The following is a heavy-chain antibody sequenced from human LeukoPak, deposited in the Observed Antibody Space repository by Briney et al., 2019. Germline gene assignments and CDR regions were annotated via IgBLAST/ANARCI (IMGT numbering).Heavy chain of an antibody. V-gene: IGHV3-21*04. Sequence: PGGSLRLSCAASGFTFSSYSMNWVRQAPGKGLEWVSSISSTSSYIYYADSVKGRFTISRDNAKDTLYVQMNSLRAEDTAIYYCAGGNWPFDYWGQGTLVTVSS. CDR2: ISSTSSYI. CDR1: GFTFSSYS. J-gene: IGHJ4*02. CDR3: AGGNWPFDY. D-gene: IGHD1-1*01.